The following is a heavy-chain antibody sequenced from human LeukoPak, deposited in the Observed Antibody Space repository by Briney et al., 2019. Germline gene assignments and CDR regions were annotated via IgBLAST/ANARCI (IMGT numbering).Heavy chain of an antibody. V-gene: IGHV1-69*05. CDR1: GGTFSSHA. CDR2: IIPIFGTA. J-gene: IGHJ4*02. CDR3: ARVPYDSSYYYYEKVDY. Sequence: SVKVSCKASGGTFSSHAISWVRQAPGQGLEWMGGIIPIFGTANYAQKFQGRVTITTDESTSTVYMELSSLRSEDTAVYYCARVPYDSSYYYYEKVDYWGQGTLVTVSS. D-gene: IGHD3-22*01.